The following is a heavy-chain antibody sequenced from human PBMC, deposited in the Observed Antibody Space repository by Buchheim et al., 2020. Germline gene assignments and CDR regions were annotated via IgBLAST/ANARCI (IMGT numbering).Heavy chain of an antibody. J-gene: IGHJ4*02. V-gene: IGHV3-48*04. CDR1: GFTFSSYS. Sequence: EVQLVESGGGLVQPGGSLRLSCAASGFTFSSYSMNWVRQAPGKGLEWVSYISSSSSTIYYADSVKGRFTISRDNAKNSLYLQMNSLRAEDTAVYYCAREWGQQWLAAIFDYWGQGTL. CDR2: ISSSSSTI. CDR3: AREWGQQWLAAIFDY. D-gene: IGHD6-19*01.